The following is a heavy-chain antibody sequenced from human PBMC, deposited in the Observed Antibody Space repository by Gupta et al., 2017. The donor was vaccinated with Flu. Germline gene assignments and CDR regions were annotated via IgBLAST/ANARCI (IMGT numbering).Heavy chain of an antibody. CDR1: GFTFSDHY. J-gene: IGHJ4*02. V-gene: IGHV3-72*01. CDR3: ARVTTSWNIFDYDY. D-gene: IGHD1/OR15-1a*01. Sequence: EVQLVESGGGMVQPGASLRLSCVVSGFTFSDHYMDWVRQAPGKGLEWVGRSRNKGRSYSTEYAASVKGRVTISRDDSWNSLDLQLNSLKTEDTAVYYCARVTTSWNIFDYDYCGLGTLVTVSS. CDR2: SRNKGRSYST.